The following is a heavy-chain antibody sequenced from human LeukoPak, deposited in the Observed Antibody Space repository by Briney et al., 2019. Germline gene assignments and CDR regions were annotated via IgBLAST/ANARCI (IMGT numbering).Heavy chain of an antibody. J-gene: IGHJ6*02. CDR3: ARASERGYSGYDYYYYGMDV. CDR2: ISYDGSNK. CDR1: GFTFSSYA. Sequence: GRSLRLSCAASGFTFSSYAMHWVRQAPGKGLEWVAVISYDGSNKYYADSVKGRFTISRDNSKNTLYLQMNSLRAEDTAVYYCARASERGYSGYDYYYYGMDVWDQGTTVTVSS. D-gene: IGHD5-12*01. V-gene: IGHV3-30*04.